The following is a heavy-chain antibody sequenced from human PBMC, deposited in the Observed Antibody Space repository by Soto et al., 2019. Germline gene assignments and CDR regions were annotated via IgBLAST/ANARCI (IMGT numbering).Heavy chain of an antibody. CDR2: INTRGNII. Sequence: GGSLRLSCAASGFIFSRYEMNWVRQAPGKGLEWVSYINTRGNIIHYADSVKGRFTISRDNAENSLYLQMNSLRAEDTAVYYCARDIDYYDSSGYQDYWGQGSLVTVYS. D-gene: IGHD3-22*01. V-gene: IGHV3-48*03. J-gene: IGHJ4*02. CDR1: GFIFSRYE. CDR3: ARDIDYYDSSGYQDY.